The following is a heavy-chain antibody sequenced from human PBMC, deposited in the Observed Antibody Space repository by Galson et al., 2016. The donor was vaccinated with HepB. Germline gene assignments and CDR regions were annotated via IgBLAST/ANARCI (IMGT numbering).Heavy chain of an antibody. J-gene: IGHJ4*02. CDR3: ARNVPVAKFGF. V-gene: IGHV3-66*01. D-gene: IGHD2-21*01. Sequence: SLRLSCAASGFTLNNYAMSWVRQAPGKGLECVSLIYSGGDTYYADSVKGRFTISRDNSKNTVYLHMNSLRAEDTAVYYCARNVPVAKFGFWGQGTLVTVSS. CDR1: GFTLNNYA. CDR2: IYSGGDT.